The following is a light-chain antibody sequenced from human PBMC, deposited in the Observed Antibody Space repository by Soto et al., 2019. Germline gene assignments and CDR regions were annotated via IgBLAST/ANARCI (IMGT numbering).Light chain of an antibody. J-gene: IGKJ1*01. CDR1: QSVSSNF. V-gene: IGKV3-20*01. CDR3: QQYETSPRT. Sequence: EIVLTQSPGTLSLSPGERTTLSCRASQSVSSNFLDWYQQKPGPPPRLLIYGASSRATGIPDRFSGSGSGTDFTLTISRLEPEDFAVYYCQQYETSPRTFGQGTKVEI. CDR2: GAS.